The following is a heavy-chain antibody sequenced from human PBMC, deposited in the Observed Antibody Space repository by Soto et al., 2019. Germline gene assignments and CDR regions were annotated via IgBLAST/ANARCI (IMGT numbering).Heavy chain of an antibody. D-gene: IGHD2-15*01. CDR1: GFTFSTYG. V-gene: IGHV3-30*03. CDR3: APLGGRAQENY. Sequence: GGSFRRSFAASGFTFSTYGMHWVRQAPGKGLEWVAAISYDGSKKYYADSVKGRFTISRDNSEKKLYLQMNSLRAEDTAMYYCAPLGGRAQENYGGQTTRVTVSS. J-gene: IGHJ4*02. CDR2: ISYDGSKK.